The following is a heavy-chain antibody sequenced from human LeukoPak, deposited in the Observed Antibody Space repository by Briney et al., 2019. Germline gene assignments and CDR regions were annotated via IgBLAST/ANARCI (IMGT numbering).Heavy chain of an antibody. Sequence: ASVKVSCKASGYMFTGYYMHWVRQAPGQGLEWMGWINPNSGGTNYAQKFQGRVTMTRDTSISTAYMDLTRLRSDDTAVYYCARVVAVTGTPVYYMDVWGKGTTVTVSS. J-gene: IGHJ6*03. V-gene: IGHV1-2*02. CDR3: ARVVAVTGTPVYYMDV. CDR1: GYMFTGYY. CDR2: INPNSGGT. D-gene: IGHD6-19*01.